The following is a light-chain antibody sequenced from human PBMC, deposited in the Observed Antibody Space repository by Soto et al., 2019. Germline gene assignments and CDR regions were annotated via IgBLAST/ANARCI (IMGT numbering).Light chain of an antibody. Sequence: FTQSPCTVSFSPVERSTISSGASQSFSSSYLAWDQQKPGQAPRLIIYGASSRATGIPDRFSGSGSGTDFTLTISRIEPEDFAVYYCQQHGSSPPTWTFGQGTKVDNK. V-gene: IGKV3-20*01. J-gene: IGKJ1*01. CDR1: QSFSSSY. CDR2: GAS. CDR3: QQHGSSPPTWT.